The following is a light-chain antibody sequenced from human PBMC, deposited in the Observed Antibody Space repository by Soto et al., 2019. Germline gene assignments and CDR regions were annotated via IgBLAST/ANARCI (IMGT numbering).Light chain of an antibody. CDR2: EVS. CDR3: SSYTSSSTGV. V-gene: IGLV2-14*01. CDR1: SSDVGNYKY. J-gene: IGLJ3*02. Sequence: QSALTQPASVSGSPGQSITISCTGTSSDVGNYKYVSWFQQHPGKAPKLMIYEVSNRPSGVSNRFSGSKSGNTASLTISGLQAEDEADYYCSSYTSSSTGVFGGGTKLTVL.